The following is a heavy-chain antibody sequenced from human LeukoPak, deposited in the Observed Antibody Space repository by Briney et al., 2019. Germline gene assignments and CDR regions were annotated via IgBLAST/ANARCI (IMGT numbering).Heavy chain of an antibody. Sequence: GGSLRLSCAASGFSVSSNYMSWVRQAPGKGLERVSVIYSGGSTYYADSVKGRFTISRDNSKNTLYLQMNSLRAEDTAVYYCARDAPPIVATPIDYWGQGTLVTVSS. CDR1: GFSVSSNY. V-gene: IGHV3-66*01. CDR3: ARDAPPIVATPIDY. J-gene: IGHJ4*02. D-gene: IGHD5-12*01. CDR2: IYSGGST.